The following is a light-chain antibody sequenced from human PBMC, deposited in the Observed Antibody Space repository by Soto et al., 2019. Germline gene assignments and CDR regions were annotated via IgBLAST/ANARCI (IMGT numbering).Light chain of an antibody. CDR3: QHYQSGHPIT. Sequence: EIVLTQSPATLSLSPGERATVSCRASQSVSSYLAWYQQKPGQAPRLLIYGASSRATGIPDRFSGSGSGTDFTLTISRLEPEDFALYYCQHYQSGHPITFGQGTRLEIK. V-gene: IGKV3-20*01. CDR1: QSVSSY. J-gene: IGKJ5*01. CDR2: GAS.